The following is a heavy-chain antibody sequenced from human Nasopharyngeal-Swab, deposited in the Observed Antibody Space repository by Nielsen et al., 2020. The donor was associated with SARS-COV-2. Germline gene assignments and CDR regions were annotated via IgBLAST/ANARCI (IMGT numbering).Heavy chain of an antibody. J-gene: IGHJ5*02. D-gene: IGHD3-22*01. CDR3: ARVPYYYDSSVVWFDP. V-gene: IGHV1-69*06. Sequence: WVRQAPGQGLEWMGGIIPIFGTANYAQKFQGRVTITADKSTRTAYTKLSSLRSEDTAVYYCARVPYYYDSSVVWFDPWGQGTLVTVSS. CDR2: IIPIFGTA.